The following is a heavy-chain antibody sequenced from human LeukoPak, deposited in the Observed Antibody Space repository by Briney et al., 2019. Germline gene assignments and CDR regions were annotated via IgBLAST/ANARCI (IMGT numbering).Heavy chain of an antibody. Sequence: ASVKVSCKASGHTSTTYAIHWVRQAPGQGLEWMGWINAGNGNIKYSQKLQGRVTMTTDTSTSTAYMELRSLRSDDTAVYYCARTAYIDYGMDVWGHGTTVTVSS. V-gene: IGHV1-3*01. D-gene: IGHD4-11*01. CDR2: INAGNGNI. CDR3: ARTAYIDYGMDV. J-gene: IGHJ6*02. CDR1: GHTSTTYA.